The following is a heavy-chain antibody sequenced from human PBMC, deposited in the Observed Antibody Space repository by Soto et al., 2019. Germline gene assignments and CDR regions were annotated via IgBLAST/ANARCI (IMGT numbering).Heavy chain of an antibody. V-gene: IGHV2-5*02. J-gene: IGHJ4*02. CDR1: GFSLSTSGVG. D-gene: IGHD7-27*01. Sequence: QITLKESGPTLVKPTQTLTLTCTFSGFSLSTSGVGVGWIRQPPGKALEWLALIYWDDDKRYSPSLKSRLTIXXDXSXXQVVLTMTNMDPVDTATYYCAHSLIPNWGSRGAFDYWGQGTLVTVSP. CDR3: AHSLIPNWGSRGAFDY. CDR2: IYWDDDK.